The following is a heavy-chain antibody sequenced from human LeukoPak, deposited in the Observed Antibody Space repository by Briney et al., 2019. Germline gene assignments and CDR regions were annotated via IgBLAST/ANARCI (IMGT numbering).Heavy chain of an antibody. CDR2: IKQDGSEK. V-gene: IGHV3-7*01. D-gene: IGHD3-22*01. CDR1: GFTFSNYG. CDR3: ARASDSSGYRYFDY. J-gene: IGHJ4*02. Sequence: GGSLRLSCAASGFTFSNYGMHWVRQAPGKGLEWVANIKQDGSEKYYVDSVKGRFTISRDNAKNSLYLQMNSLRAEDTAVCYCARASDSSGYRYFDYWGQGTLVTVSS.